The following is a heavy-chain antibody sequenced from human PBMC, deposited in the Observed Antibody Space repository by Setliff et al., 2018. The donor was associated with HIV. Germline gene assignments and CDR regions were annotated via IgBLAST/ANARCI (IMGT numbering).Heavy chain of an antibody. J-gene: IGHJ5*02. CDR2: ISYSGAT. Sequence: PSETLSLTCTVSGGSVIISHYYWAWIRQPPGKGLEWIGSISYSGATYYNPSLRSRVSISVDTSRNQFSLRLTSVAAADTSVYYCARDSTMIREGTDPWGQGTLVTVSS. CDR1: GGSVIISHYY. D-gene: IGHD5-18*01. CDR3: ARDSTMIREGTDP. V-gene: IGHV4-39*01.